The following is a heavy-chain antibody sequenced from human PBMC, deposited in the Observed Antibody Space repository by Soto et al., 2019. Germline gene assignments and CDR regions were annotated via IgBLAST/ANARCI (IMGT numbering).Heavy chain of an antibody. V-gene: IGHV1-8*01. CDR2: MNPNSGNT. J-gene: IGHJ6*02. D-gene: IGHD3-22*01. CDR3: ARVRDSPYYYYGIDV. Sequence: GASGKVSCKDSGYTFTRHDINWVRQSTGQGIEYLRRMNPNSGNTGYVKKFKGRVTMTRDTSMSTTYMELRSLRSDDTAVYYCARVRDSPYYYYGIDVWGQGTTVTVSS. CDR1: GYTFTRHD.